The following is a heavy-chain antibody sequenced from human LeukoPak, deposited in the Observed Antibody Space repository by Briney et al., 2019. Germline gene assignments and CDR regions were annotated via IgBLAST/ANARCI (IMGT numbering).Heavy chain of an antibody. J-gene: IGHJ5*02. CDR1: GGSISSGSYY. Sequence: SQTLSLTCTVSGGSISSGSYYWSWIRQPAGKGLEWIGRIYTSGSTNYNPSLKSRVTISVDTSKNQFSLKLSSVTAADTAVYYCARDVGYPLSWFDPWGQGTLVTVSS. V-gene: IGHV4-61*02. CDR3: ARDVGYPLSWFDP. D-gene: IGHD2-15*01. CDR2: IYTSGST.